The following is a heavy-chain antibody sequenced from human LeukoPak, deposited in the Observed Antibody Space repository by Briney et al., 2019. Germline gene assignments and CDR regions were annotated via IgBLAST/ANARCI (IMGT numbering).Heavy chain of an antibody. J-gene: IGHJ4*02. CDR1: GYTFTSYY. CDR2: IKPSGGST. D-gene: IGHD5-12*01. Sequence: ASVKVSCKASGYTFTSYYMHWVRQAPGQGLEWMGIIKPSGGSTSYAQKFQGRVTMTRDTSTSAVYMELSSLRSEDTAVYYCAREPSGYDSGFDYWGQGTLVTVSS. V-gene: IGHV1-46*01. CDR3: AREPSGYDSGFDY.